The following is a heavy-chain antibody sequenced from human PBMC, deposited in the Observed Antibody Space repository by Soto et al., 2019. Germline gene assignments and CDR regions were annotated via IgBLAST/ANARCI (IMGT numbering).Heavy chain of an antibody. CDR1: GYSFTGLD. CDR2: MEPSSGRT. D-gene: IGHD2-21*02. V-gene: IGHV1-8*01. Sequence: QVQLVQSGAEARVPGASVKVSCKSSGYSFTGLDINWVRQTTGQGLEWMGWMEPSSGRTGYAQKFQGRVTLTRDTSINTAYMELSSLTSDDTAFYDCARGVTAGFDYWGQGTLVTVSS. CDR3: ARGVTAGFDY. J-gene: IGHJ4*02.